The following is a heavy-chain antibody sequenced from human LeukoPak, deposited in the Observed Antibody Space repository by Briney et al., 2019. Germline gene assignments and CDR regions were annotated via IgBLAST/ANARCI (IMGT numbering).Heavy chain of an antibody. J-gene: IGHJ5*02. V-gene: IGHV4-4*09. CDR1: GGSISSYY. Sequence: SATLSLTCTVSGGSISSYYWSWIRPPPGKGLEWIGDIYTSGSTNYNPSLKSRVTISVDTSKNQFSLKLSSVTAADTAVYYCARRIAAAGTWFDPWGQGTLVTVSS. CDR2: IYTSGST. D-gene: IGHD6-13*01. CDR3: ARRIAAAGTWFDP.